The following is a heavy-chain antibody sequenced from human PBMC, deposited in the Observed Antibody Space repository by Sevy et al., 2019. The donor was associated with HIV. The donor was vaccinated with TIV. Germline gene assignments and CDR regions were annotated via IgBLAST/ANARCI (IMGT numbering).Heavy chain of an antibody. D-gene: IGHD6-13*01. J-gene: IGHJ4*02. CDR3: VRAIAADGSF. V-gene: IGHV3-7*01. CDR2: IKQDGSVK. CDR1: GFTLNSYW. Sequence: GGSLRLSCVASGFTLNSYWMSWVRQAPGKGLEWVANIKQDGSVKYYVDSVKGRFTISRDNARSSLYLQMNSLRVEDTALYYCVRAIAADGSFWGQGTLVTVSS.